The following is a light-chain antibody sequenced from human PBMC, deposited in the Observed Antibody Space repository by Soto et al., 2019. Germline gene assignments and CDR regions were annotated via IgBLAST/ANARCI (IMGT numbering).Light chain of an antibody. CDR1: QSVSSY. Sequence: EIVLTQSPATLSLSPWERATLSCRASQSVSSYLAWYQQKPGQAPRLLIYDASNMATGIPARCSGSGSGTDFPPTISSLEHEDFAVYYRQQRSTGDTFGPGTKVDIK. CDR2: DAS. CDR3: QQRSTGDT. J-gene: IGKJ3*01. V-gene: IGKV3-11*01.